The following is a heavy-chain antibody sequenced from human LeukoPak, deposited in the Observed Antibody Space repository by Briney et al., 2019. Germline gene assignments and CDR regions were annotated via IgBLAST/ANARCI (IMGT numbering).Heavy chain of an antibody. V-gene: IGHV1-69*13. D-gene: IGHD2-2*01. CDR1: GGTFSSYA. Sequence: ASVKVSCKASGGTFSSYAISWVRQAPGQGLEWIGGIIPIFGTANYAQKFQGRVTITADESTSTAYMELSSLRSEDTAVYYCARAAYDQLLSYNWFDPWGQGTLVTVSS. CDR2: IIPIFGTA. J-gene: IGHJ5*02. CDR3: ARAAYDQLLSYNWFDP.